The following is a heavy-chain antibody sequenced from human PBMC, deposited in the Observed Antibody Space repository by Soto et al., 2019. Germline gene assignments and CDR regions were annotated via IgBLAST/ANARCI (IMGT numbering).Heavy chain of an antibody. CDR1: GFTFSSYA. D-gene: IGHD1-26*01. J-gene: IGHJ6*02. Sequence: GGSLRLSCAASGFTFSSYAMSWVRQAPGKGLEWVSAISGSGGSTYYADSVKGRFTISRDNSKNTLYLQMNSLRAEDTAVYYCAKDSPLGIVGANYYYGMDVWGQGTTVTVS. CDR3: AKDSPLGIVGANYYYGMDV. CDR2: ISGSGGST. V-gene: IGHV3-23*01.